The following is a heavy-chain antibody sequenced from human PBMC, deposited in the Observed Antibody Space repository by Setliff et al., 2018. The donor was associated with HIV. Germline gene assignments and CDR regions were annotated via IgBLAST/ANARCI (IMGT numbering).Heavy chain of an antibody. CDR2: IYSSGIT. CDR3: ARDPYCPNTCYEDFTFDS. V-gene: IGHV4-61*02. Sequence: LSLTCTVSGGSISSGSYLWNWIRQPAGKGLEWIGRIYSSGITNYNPSLKSRLTISLDTSKNQFSLQVTSVTAADTAVYYCARDPYCPNTCYEDFTFDSWGQGTLVTVSS. J-gene: IGHJ4*02. CDR1: GGSISSGSYL. D-gene: IGHD2-8*01.